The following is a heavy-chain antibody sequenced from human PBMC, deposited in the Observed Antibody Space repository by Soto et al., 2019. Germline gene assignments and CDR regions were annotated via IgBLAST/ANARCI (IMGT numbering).Heavy chain of an antibody. CDR2: IKSKTDGGTT. CDR3: TTGVWVATSPNSDY. V-gene: IGHV3-15*07. CDR1: GFTFSNAW. J-gene: IGHJ4*02. D-gene: IGHD5-12*01. Sequence: GGSLRLSCAASGFTFSNAWMNWVRQAPGKGLEWVGRIKSKTDGGTTDYAAPVKGRFTISRDDSKNTLYLQMNSLKTEDTAVYYCTTGVWVATSPNSDYWGQGTLVTVSS.